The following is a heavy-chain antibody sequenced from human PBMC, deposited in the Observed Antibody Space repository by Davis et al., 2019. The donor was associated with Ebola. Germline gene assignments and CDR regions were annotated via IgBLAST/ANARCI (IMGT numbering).Heavy chain of an antibody. CDR1: GGSFSGYY. CDR2: ISHKGST. CDR3: ARVWDLPKAGWIDP. Sequence: PSETLSLTCAVYGGSFSGYYWSWIRQSPGKGLEWIGQISHKGSTNYNPSLKSRVSISMDTSKSQFFLKLSSVTAADTAVYYCARVWDLPKAGWIDPWGQGTLVTVSS. V-gene: IGHV4-34*01. D-gene: IGHD1-26*01. J-gene: IGHJ5*02.